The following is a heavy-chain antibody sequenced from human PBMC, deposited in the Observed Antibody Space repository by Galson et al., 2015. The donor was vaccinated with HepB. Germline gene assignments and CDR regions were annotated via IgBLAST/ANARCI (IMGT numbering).Heavy chain of an antibody. Sequence: SVKVSCKASGGAFVTFGISWVRQAPGEGLEWMGGITPILRTIDYAQKFQGRVTITADESTSTMELSSLRSEDTAVYYCARESVVGYDILTAYRYLDYWGQGTLVTVSS. CDR1: GGAFVTFG. CDR2: ITPILRTI. D-gene: IGHD3-9*01. J-gene: IGHJ4*02. CDR3: ARESVVGYDILTAYRYLDY. V-gene: IGHV1-69*13.